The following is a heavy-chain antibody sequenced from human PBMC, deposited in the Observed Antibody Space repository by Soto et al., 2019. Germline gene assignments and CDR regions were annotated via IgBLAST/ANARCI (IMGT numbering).Heavy chain of an antibody. D-gene: IGHD3-3*01. CDR1: GFTFSNYA. Sequence: QVQLVESGGGVVQPGRSLRLSCAASGFTFSNYAMNWVRQAPGKGLEWVAVIPYDGINKYYADSVKGRFTXSRDNSKXXXXXXXXXXXXXXXXVXYCARDSLRFLEWSSAYYFGMDVWGQGTTVTVSS. CDR2: IPYDGINK. V-gene: IGHV3-30-3*01. CDR3: ARDSLRFLEWSSAYYFGMDV. J-gene: IGHJ6*02.